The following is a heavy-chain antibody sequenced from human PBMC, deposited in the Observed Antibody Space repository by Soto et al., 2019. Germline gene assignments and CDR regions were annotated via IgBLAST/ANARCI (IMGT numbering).Heavy chain of an antibody. J-gene: IGHJ6*02. CDR1: GGTFSSYA. CDR3: ARGSSSWYRGSSPYYYGMDV. V-gene: IGHV1-69*01. Sequence: VKVSCKASGGTFSSYAISWVRQAPGQGLEWMGGIIPIFGTANYAQKFQGRVTITADESTSTAYMELSSLRSEDTAVYYCARGSSSWYRGSSPYYYGMDVWGQGTTVTVSS. D-gene: IGHD6-13*01. CDR2: IIPIFGTA.